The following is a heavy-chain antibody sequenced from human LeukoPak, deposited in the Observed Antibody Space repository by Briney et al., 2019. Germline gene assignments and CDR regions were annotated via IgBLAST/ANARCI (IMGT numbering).Heavy chain of an antibody. J-gene: IGHJ4*02. V-gene: IGHV4-59*01. CDR3: ARTAGIAAALDY. D-gene: IGHD6-13*01. CDR2: IYYSGST. Sequence: SETLSLTCTASGGSISSYYWSWIRQPPGKGLEWIGYIYYSGSTNYNPSLKGRVTISVDTSKNQFSLKLSSVTAADTAVYYCARTAGIAAALDYWGQGTLVTVSS. CDR1: GGSISSYY.